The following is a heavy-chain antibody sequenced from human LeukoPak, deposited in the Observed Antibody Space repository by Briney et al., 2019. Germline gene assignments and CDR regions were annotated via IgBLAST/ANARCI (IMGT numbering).Heavy chain of an antibody. CDR1: GGSISSYY. J-gene: IGHJ4*02. CDR2: IYYSGST. D-gene: IGHD3-22*01. Sequence: PSETLSLTCTVSGGSISSYYWSWIRQPPGKGLEWIGYIYYSGSTNYNPSLKSRVTISVDTSKNQFSLKLSSVTAADTAVYYCARVTPAYYYVSSGYYYPDYWGQGTLVTVSS. V-gene: IGHV4-59*01. CDR3: ARVTPAYYYVSSGYYYPDY.